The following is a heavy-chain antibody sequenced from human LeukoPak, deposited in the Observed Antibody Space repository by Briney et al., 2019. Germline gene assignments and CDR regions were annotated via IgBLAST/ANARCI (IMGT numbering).Heavy chain of an antibody. CDR2: IYYSGST. Sequence: PSETLSLTCTVPGGSISSYYWSWIRQPPGKGLEWIGYIYYSGSTNYNPSLKSRVTISVDTSKNQFSLKLSSVTAADTAVYYCASGARANWDDAFDIWGQGTMVTVSS. CDR1: GGSISSYY. J-gene: IGHJ3*02. D-gene: IGHD7-27*01. V-gene: IGHV4-59*01. CDR3: ASGARANWDDAFDI.